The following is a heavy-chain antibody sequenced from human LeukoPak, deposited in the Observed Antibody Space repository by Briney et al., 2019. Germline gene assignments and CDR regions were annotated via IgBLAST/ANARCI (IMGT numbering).Heavy chain of an antibody. V-gene: IGHV4-59*01. CDR1: GDSMDVYY. CDR3: ARAVSSDTAMVTKGTRFDY. J-gene: IGHJ4*02. Sequence: SETLSPTCTVVGDSMDVYYWTWLRQAPGKGLEWIGYIFSSGATNYNRSLKSRVTILIDTSKKNFSLTLKSVTAADTAVYYCARAVSSDTAMVTKGTRFDYWGQGTLVTVSS. CDR2: IFSSGAT. D-gene: IGHD5-18*01.